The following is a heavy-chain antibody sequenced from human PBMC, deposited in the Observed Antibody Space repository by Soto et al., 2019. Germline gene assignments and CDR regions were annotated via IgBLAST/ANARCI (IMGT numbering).Heavy chain of an antibody. V-gene: IGHV1-18*01. Sequence: ASVKVSCKASGYTFTGYGISWVRQAPGQGLEWMGWISAYNGNTNYAQKLQGRVTMTTDTSTSTAYMELRSLRSDDTAVYYCARDRWIVVVVAATGMGYWGQGTLVTVSS. CDR1: GYTFTGYG. CDR2: ISAYNGNT. D-gene: IGHD2-15*01. CDR3: ARDRWIVVVVAATGMGY. J-gene: IGHJ4*02.